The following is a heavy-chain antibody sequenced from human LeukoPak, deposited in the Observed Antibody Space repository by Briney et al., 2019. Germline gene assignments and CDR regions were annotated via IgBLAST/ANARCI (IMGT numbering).Heavy chain of an antibody. CDR1: GFTFSNAW. CDR3: ARGPAPRTRPGIAVAGPHGFDY. V-gene: IGHV4-34*01. CDR2: INHSGST. J-gene: IGHJ4*02. Sequence: GSLRLSCAASGFTFSNAWMSWIRQPPGKGLEWIGEINHSGSTNYNPSLKSRVTISVDTSKNQFSLKLSSVTAADTAVYYCARGPAPRTRPGIAVAGPHGFDYWGQGTLVTVSS. D-gene: IGHD6-19*01.